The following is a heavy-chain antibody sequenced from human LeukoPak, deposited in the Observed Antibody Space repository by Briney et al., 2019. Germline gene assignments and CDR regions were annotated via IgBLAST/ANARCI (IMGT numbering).Heavy chain of an antibody. CDR1: GFTVSSNY. Sequence: GGSLRLSCAASGFTVSSNYMSWVRQAPGKGLEWVSVIYSGGSTDYADSVKGRFTISRDNSKNTLYLQMNSLRVEDTAVYYCARSSHYDILTGYSEEDAFDIWGQGTMVTVSS. CDR2: IYSGGST. CDR3: ARSSHYDILTGYSEEDAFDI. D-gene: IGHD3-9*01. V-gene: IGHV3-53*01. J-gene: IGHJ3*02.